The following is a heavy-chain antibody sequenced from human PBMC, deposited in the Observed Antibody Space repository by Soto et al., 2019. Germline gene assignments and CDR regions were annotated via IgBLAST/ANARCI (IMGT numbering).Heavy chain of an antibody. CDR3: ARVVATVAGPYGMDV. D-gene: IGHD6-19*01. J-gene: IGHJ6*02. V-gene: IGHV1-18*01. Sequence: QVQLVQSGAEVKKPGASVKVSCRASGYTFTSYVISWVRQAPAQGLEWMGWISAYNGNTNFAQKLQGRVTMTTDTPTSTAYMELRSLRSDDTAVYYCARVVATVAGPYGMDVWGQGTTVTLS. CDR2: ISAYNGNT. CDR1: GYTFTSYV.